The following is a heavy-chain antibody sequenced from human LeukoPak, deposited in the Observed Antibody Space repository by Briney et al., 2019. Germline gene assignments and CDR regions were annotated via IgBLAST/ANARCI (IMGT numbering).Heavy chain of an antibody. J-gene: IGHJ4*02. D-gene: IGHD2-15*01. V-gene: IGHV3-23*01. Sequence: PGGSLRLSCAASGFTFSSYAMSWVRQAPGKGLEWVSAISGSGGSTYYADSVKGRFTISRVNSKNSLYLQMNSLRADDTAVYYCARGFCTSGRCSKYDYWGQGTLVTVSS. CDR2: ISGSGGST. CDR3: ARGFCTSGRCSKYDY. CDR1: GFTFSSYA.